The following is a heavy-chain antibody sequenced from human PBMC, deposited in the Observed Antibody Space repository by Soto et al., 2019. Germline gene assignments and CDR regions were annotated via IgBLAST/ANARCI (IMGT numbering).Heavy chain of an antibody. CDR3: AKDPLSYSSGQGGIDY. J-gene: IGHJ4*02. CDR2: ISYDGSNK. V-gene: IGHV3-30*18. Sequence: GGSLRLSCAASGFTFSSYGMHWVRQAPGKGLEWVAVISYDGSNKYYADSVKGRFTISRDNSKNTLYLQMNSLRAEDTAVYYCAKDPLSYSSGQGGIDYWGQGTLVTVSS. CDR1: GFTFSSYG. D-gene: IGHD6-19*01.